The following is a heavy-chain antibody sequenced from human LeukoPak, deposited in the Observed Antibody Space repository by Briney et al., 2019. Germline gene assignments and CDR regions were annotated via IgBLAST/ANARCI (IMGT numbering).Heavy chain of an antibody. J-gene: IGHJ3*01. V-gene: IGHV4-59*01. CDR2: IYGSGST. D-gene: IGHD3-3*01. CDR3: ARLVYDFWAGYYMDL. CDR1: GGSISNYD. Sequence: SETLSLTCTVSGGSISNYDWSWVRQSPGKGLEWVGYIYGSGSTSYNPPLKRGGSITVGTCKKKFPLKLSSVTAADTAVYYCARLVYDFWAGYYMDLWGQGTMVTVSS.